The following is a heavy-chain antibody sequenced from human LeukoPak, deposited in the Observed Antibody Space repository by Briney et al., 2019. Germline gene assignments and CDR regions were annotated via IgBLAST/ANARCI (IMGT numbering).Heavy chain of an antibody. CDR1: GFTFSSYW. CDR3: AKDLTTSSWYDS. J-gene: IGHJ5*01. Sequence: HAGGSLRLSCAASGFTFSSYWMHWVRQAPGKGLVWVSRINSDGSSTSYADSVKGRFTISRDNSKNTLYLQMNSLRAEDTAMYYCAKDLTTSSWYDSWGQGTLVTVSS. CDR2: INSDGSST. V-gene: IGHV3-74*01. D-gene: IGHD2-2*01.